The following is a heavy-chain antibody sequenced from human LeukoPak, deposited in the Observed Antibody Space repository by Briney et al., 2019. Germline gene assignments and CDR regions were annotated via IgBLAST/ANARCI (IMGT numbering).Heavy chain of an antibody. CDR2: IRPDGNVA. CDR3: ARDDHWGWDK. V-gene: IGHV3-7*01. Sequence: GGSLRLSCAASGFSFSENWMSWVRQAPGKGPEWVANIRPDGNVAFHVDFVKGRISISRDNAKNTLYLQMNGLRVEDTALYYCARDDHWGWDKWGRGTLVTVSS. CDR1: GFSFSENW. J-gene: IGHJ4*01. D-gene: IGHD7-27*01.